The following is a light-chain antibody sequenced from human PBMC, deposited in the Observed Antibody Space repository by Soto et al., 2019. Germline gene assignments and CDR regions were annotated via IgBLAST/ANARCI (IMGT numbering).Light chain of an antibody. V-gene: IGLV1-44*01. J-gene: IGLJ3*02. CDR2: SDD. CDR3: AAWDDNLNGPL. Sequence: QSALTQPPSLSGTPGQRVTISCSGSNSNIARYSVNWYQHFPGTAPKILIYSDDERPSGVPDRFSGSKSGTSASLPISGLQSEDEAEYYCAAWDDNLNGPLFGGGTKVTVL. CDR1: NSNIARYS.